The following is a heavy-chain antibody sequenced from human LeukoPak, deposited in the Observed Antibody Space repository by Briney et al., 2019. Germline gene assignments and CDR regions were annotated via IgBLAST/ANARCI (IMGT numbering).Heavy chain of an antibody. V-gene: IGHV3-21*01. Sequence: GGSLRLSCAASGFTFSSYSMNWVRQAPGKGLEWVSSISSSSSYIYYADSVKGRFTISRDNAKNPLYLQMNSLRAEDTAVYYCARRAYDILTGYYDYWGQGTLVTVSS. CDR2: ISSSSSYI. CDR1: GFTFSSYS. CDR3: ARRAYDILTGYYDY. D-gene: IGHD3-9*01. J-gene: IGHJ4*02.